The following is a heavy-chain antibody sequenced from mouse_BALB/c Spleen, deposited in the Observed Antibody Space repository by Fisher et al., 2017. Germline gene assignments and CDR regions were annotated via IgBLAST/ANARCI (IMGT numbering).Heavy chain of an antibody. J-gene: IGHJ1*01. Sequence: RFTISRDNAKNTLYLQMSRLKSEDTAMYYCASQLYWYFDVWGAGTTVTVSS. V-gene: IGHV5-12*01. CDR3: ASQLYWYFDV.